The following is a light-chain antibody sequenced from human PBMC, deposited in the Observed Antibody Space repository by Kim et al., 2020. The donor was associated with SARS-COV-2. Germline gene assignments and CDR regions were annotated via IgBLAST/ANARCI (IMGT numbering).Light chain of an antibody. Sequence: ASVKLTCTLTSGHSSYAIEWHQQQPEKGPRYLMKLNSDGSHSKGDGIPDRCSGSSSGAERYLTISSLQSEDEADYYCQTWGTGILVFGGGTQLTVL. J-gene: IGLJ3*02. V-gene: IGLV4-69*01. CDR2: LNSDGSH. CDR3: QTWGTGILV. CDR1: SGHSSYA.